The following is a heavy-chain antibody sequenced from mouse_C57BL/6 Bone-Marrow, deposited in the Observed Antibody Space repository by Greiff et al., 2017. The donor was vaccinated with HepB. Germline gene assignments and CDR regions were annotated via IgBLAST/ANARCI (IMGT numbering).Heavy chain of an antibody. CDR1: GSSFTSYY. CDR2: IYPGSGNT. J-gene: IGHJ3*01. V-gene: IGHV1-66*01. D-gene: IGHD2-1*01. CDR3: ARGGNYVAY. Sequence: VQLQESGPELVKPGASVKISCKASGSSFTSYYIHWVKQRPGQGLEWIGWIYPGSGNTKYNEKFKGKATLTADTSSSTAYMQLSSLTSEDSAVYYCARGGNYVAYWGQGTLVTVSA.